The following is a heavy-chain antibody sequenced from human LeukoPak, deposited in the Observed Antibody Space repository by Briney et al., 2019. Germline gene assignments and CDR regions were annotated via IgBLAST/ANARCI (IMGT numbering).Heavy chain of an antibody. D-gene: IGHD4-17*01. J-gene: IGHJ6*02. CDR1: GFTFSSYA. V-gene: IGHV3-23*01. CDR3: AKGDYGDYPHYYGMDV. CDR2: ISGSGGST. Sequence: PGGSLRLPCAASGFTFSSYAMSWVRQAPGKGLEWVSAISGSGGSTYYADSVKGRFTISRDNSKNTLYLQMNSLRAEDTAVYYCAKGDYGDYPHYYGMDVWGQGTTVTVSS.